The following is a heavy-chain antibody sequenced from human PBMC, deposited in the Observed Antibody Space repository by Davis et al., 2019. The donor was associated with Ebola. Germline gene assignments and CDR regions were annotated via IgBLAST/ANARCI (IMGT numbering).Heavy chain of an antibody. CDR3: ARDRGTASGFWFDP. Sequence: MPSETLSLTCTVSGGSISSGDYYWSWIRQPPGQGLEWIGYIYYSGSTNYNPSLKSRVTISVDTSKKQFSLKLSSVTAADTAVYYCARDRGTASGFWFDPWGQGTLVTVSS. CDR1: GGSISSGDYY. V-gene: IGHV4-61*08. CDR2: IYYSGST. D-gene: IGHD6-13*01. J-gene: IGHJ5*02.